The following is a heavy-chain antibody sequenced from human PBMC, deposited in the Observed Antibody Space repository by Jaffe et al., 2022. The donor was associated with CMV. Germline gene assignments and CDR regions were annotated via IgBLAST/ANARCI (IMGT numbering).Heavy chain of an antibody. Sequence: QVQLQQWGAGLLKPSETLSLTCAVYGGSFSGYYWSWIRQPPGKGLEWIGEINHSGSTNYNPSLKSRVTISVDTSKNQFSLKLSSVTAADTAVYYCARGLSRSSSGYYYYWFDPWGQGTLVTVSS. CDR2: INHSGST. CDR3: ARGLSRSSSGYYYYWFDP. V-gene: IGHV4-34*01. CDR1: GGSFSGYY. D-gene: IGHD3-22*01. J-gene: IGHJ5*02.